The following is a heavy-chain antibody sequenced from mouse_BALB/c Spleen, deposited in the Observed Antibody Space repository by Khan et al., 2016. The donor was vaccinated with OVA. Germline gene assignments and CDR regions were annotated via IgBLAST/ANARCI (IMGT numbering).Heavy chain of an antibody. CDR3: GRSLYYSYGYGLDY. Sequence: EVQLQESGPGLVKPSQSLSLTCTVTGYSITSDYAWNWIRQFPGDRLEWMGYISSSGSASYNPSLKSRISITRDTSKNQFFLQLKSVTTEDTATYFCGRSLYYSYGYGLDYWGRGSSVTVSS. J-gene: IGHJ4*01. V-gene: IGHV3-2*02. CDR1: GYSITSDYA. CDR2: ISSSGSA. D-gene: IGHD2-14*01.